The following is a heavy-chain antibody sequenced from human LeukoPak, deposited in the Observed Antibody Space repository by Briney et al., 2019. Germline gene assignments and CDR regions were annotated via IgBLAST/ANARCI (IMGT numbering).Heavy chain of an antibody. Sequence: SETLFLTCTVSGGSISSSSYYWGWIRQPPGKGLEWIGSLYYSGSTYYNPSLKSRVTISLDASKNQFSLRLSSVTAADTALYYCASTYYDVLTTLHNWGQGTLVTVSS. V-gene: IGHV4-39*01. J-gene: IGHJ4*02. D-gene: IGHD3-9*01. CDR1: GGSISSSSYY. CDR3: ASTYYDVLTTLHN. CDR2: LYYSGST.